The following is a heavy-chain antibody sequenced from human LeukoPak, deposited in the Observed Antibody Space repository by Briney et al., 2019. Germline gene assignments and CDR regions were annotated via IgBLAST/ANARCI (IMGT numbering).Heavy chain of an antibody. CDR3: ARHVATNYYYNYYGLDV. Sequence: SETLSLTRTVSGGSISSGSYYWSWIRQPPGKGLEWIGYIYYSGSTNYNPSLKSRVTISADTSKDQFSLNLSAVTAADAATYYCARHVATNYYYNYYGLDVWGQGTTVTVSS. J-gene: IGHJ6*02. D-gene: IGHD3-10*02. CDR2: IYYSGST. CDR1: GGSISSGSYY. V-gene: IGHV4-61*01.